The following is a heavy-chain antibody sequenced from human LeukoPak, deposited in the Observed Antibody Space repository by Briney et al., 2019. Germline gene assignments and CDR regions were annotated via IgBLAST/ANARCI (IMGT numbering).Heavy chain of an antibody. J-gene: IGHJ6*02. Sequence: GGSLRLSCAASGFTFRSYGMHWVRQAPGKGLEWVAVISYDGSNKYYADSVKGRFTISRDNSKNTLYLQMNSLRAEDTAVYYCAREPRGPYYYYYYGMDVWGQGTTVTVSS. CDR1: GFTFRSYG. CDR2: ISYDGSNK. CDR3: AREPRGPYYYYYYGMDV. V-gene: IGHV3-30*03.